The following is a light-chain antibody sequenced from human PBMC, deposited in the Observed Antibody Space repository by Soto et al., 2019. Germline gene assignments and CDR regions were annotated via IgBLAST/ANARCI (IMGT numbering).Light chain of an antibody. Sequence: QSVLTRPASVSRSPRESIPISCTGTSSDVGGYNYVSWYQQHPGKAPKLMIYDVSNRPSGVSNRFSGSKSGNTASLTISGLQAEDEADYYCSSYTSRTTLVFGTGTTVTVL. CDR1: SSDVGGYNY. J-gene: IGLJ1*01. CDR2: DVS. V-gene: IGLV2-14*01. CDR3: SSYTSRTTLV.